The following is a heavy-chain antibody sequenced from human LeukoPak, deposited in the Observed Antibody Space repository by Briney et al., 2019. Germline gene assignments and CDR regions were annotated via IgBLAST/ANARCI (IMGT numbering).Heavy chain of an antibody. CDR1: GFTFSNSG. CDR2: IRYDGSNE. CDR3: ARSVAGITWFDP. D-gene: IGHD6-19*01. Sequence: GGSLRLSCTASGFTFSNSGMHWVRQAPGKGLEWVAFIRYDGSNEFYVDSVKGRFTISRDNSMNTLNLQMSSLRPEDTAVYYCARSVAGITWFDPWGQGTLVTVSS. V-gene: IGHV3-30*02. J-gene: IGHJ5*02.